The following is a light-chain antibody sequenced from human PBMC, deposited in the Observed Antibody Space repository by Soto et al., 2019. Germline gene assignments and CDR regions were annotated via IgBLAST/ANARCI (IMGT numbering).Light chain of an antibody. V-gene: IGLV3-21*04. Sequence: YELTQPPSVSVAPGKTAKISCGGSNIGSKSVHWYQQKPGQAPVLVIYDDSDRPSGIPERFSGSDSGNTASLTISRVEAGDEADYYCQVWDPSSEPPYVFGPGTKLTVL. J-gene: IGLJ1*01. CDR2: DDS. CDR1: NIGSKS. CDR3: QVWDPSSEPPYV.